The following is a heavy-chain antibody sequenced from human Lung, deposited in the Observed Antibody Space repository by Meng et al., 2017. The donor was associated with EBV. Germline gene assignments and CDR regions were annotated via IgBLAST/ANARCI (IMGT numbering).Heavy chain of an antibody. CDR3: ARGGTSSAPFDY. CDR1: GGSFMGYY. V-gene: IGHV4-34*01. CDR2: INHSGST. D-gene: IGHD2-2*01. Sequence: QVPPQQCGDGFLKPSGPLPLACAVYGGSFMGYYWSWIRQPPGKGLEWIGEINHSGSTNYNPSLKSRVTISVDTSKNQFSLKLSSVTAADTALYYCARGGTSSAPFDYWGQGTLVTVSS. J-gene: IGHJ4*02.